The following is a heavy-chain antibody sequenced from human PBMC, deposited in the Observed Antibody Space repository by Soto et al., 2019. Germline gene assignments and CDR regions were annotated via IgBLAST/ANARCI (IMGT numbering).Heavy chain of an antibody. D-gene: IGHD3-22*01. CDR2: IYPSDSET. J-gene: IGHJ3*02. CDR3: AREYYESSGRSDAFDI. Sequence: GESLKISCKASGYTFTSHWIGWVRQMPGKGLKWMGIIYPSDSETRYSPSFEGQVTISADKSITTAYLQWSSLRASDTAMYYCAREYYESSGRSDAFDIWGQGTLVTVSS. V-gene: IGHV5-51*01. CDR1: GYTFTSHW.